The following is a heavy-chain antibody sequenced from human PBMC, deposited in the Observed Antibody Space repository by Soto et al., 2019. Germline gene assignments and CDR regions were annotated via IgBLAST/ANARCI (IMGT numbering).Heavy chain of an antibody. CDR3: ARVSPSYSTGWYYFDY. V-gene: IGHV4-59*01. CDR1: GGSISSYY. Sequence: SETLSLTCTVSGGSISSYYWSWIRQPPGKRLEWIGYIKYSGSTSYNPSLKSRVTISVDTSKNQFSLKLNSVTAADTAVYYCARVSPSYSTGWYYFDYWGQGTLVTVSS. J-gene: IGHJ4*02. CDR2: IKYSGST. D-gene: IGHD6-19*01.